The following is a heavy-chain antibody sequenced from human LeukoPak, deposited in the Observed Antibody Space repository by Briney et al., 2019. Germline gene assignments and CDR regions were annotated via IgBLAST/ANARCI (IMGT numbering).Heavy chain of an antibody. Sequence: SETLSLTCTVSGGSISSYYWSWLRQPPGKGLEWIGYIYYSGSTNYNPSLKSRVTISVDTSKNQFSLKLSSVTAADTAVYYCARDLDGSDAFDIWGQGTMVTVSS. CDR1: GGSISSYY. V-gene: IGHV4-59*01. CDR2: IYYSGST. J-gene: IGHJ3*02. CDR3: ARDLDGSDAFDI. D-gene: IGHD5-24*01.